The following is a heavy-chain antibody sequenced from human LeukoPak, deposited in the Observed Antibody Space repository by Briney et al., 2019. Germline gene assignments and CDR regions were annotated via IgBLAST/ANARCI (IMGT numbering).Heavy chain of an antibody. J-gene: IGHJ4*02. CDR1: GFSFSSYE. V-gene: IGHV3-48*03. D-gene: IGHD3-9*01. Sequence: PGGSLRLSCAASGFSFSSYEMNWVRQAPEKGLEWVSHISSDGHVETYVDSVRGRFTMSRDNAKNFLFLQMNGLRAEDTAVYYCARDTLNGPFVISLDYWGQGALVTVSS. CDR2: ISSDGHVE. CDR3: ARDTLNGPFVISLDY.